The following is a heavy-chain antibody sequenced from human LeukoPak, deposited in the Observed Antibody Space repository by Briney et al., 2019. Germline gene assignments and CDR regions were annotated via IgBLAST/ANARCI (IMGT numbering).Heavy chain of an antibody. CDR1: GFTFDDYA. V-gene: IGHV3-9*01. D-gene: IGHD6-13*01. Sequence: GGSLRLSCAASGFTFDDYAMHWVRQAPGKGLEWVSGISWNSGSIGYADSVKGRFTISRDNAKNSLYLQMNSLRAEDTALYYCATEKWAAGTGEVDYWGQGTLVTVSS. J-gene: IGHJ4*02. CDR2: ISWNSGSI. CDR3: ATEKWAAGTGEVDY.